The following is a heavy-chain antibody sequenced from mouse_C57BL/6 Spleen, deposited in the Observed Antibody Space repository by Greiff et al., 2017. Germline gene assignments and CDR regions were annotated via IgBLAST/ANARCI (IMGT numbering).Heavy chain of an antibody. CDR3: ARRGFTTVVATGTDWYFDV. CDR2: ISYSGST. J-gene: IGHJ1*03. CDR1: GYSITSGYD. V-gene: IGHV3-1*01. D-gene: IGHD1-1*01. Sequence: VQLQQSGPGMVKPSQSLSLTCTVTGYSITSGYDWHWIRHFPGNKLEWMGYISYSGSTNYNPSLKSRISNTHDTSKNHFFLKLNSVTTEDTATYYCARRGFTTVVATGTDWYFDVWGTGTTVTVSS.